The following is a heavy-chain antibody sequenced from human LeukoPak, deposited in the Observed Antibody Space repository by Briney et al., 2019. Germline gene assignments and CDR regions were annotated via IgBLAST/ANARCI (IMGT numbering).Heavy chain of an antibody. CDR3: ARIDGAAFDI. Sequence: PSETLSLTCTVSGGSISSSSYYWGWIRQPPGKGLEWIGNIYNSGSTFYNSSFKSRVTISVDTSKKQFSLKLSSVTAADTAVYYCARIDGAAFDIWGQGTMVTVSS. CDR2: IYNSGST. CDR1: GGSISSSSYY. J-gene: IGHJ3*02. V-gene: IGHV4-30-4*08. D-gene: IGHD1-26*01.